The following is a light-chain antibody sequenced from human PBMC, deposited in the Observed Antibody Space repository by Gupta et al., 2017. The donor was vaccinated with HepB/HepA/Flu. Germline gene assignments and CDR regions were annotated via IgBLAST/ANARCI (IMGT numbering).Light chain of an antibody. CDR1: RLGDKY. Sequence: SYELTQPPSVSVSPGQTASITCSGDRLGDKYACWYQQKAGQSPVLVIYQDNKRPSGIPERFSGSNSGNTATLTISGTQAMDEAYYYCQAWDSNTVVFGGGTKLTVV. J-gene: IGLJ2*01. CDR2: QDN. CDR3: QAWDSNTVV. V-gene: IGLV3-1*01.